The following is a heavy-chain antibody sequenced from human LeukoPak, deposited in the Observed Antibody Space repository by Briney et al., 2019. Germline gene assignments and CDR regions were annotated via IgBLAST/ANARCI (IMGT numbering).Heavy chain of an antibody. CDR2: IYSGGRT. V-gene: IGHV3-53*01. D-gene: IGHD3-22*01. CDR3: AIYDSSGYYSY. J-gene: IGHJ4*02. Sequence: GGSLRLSCAASGFTVSSNDMSWVRQAPGKGLEWVSVIYSGGRTFYADSVKGRFTISRDKSKNTLYLQMNSLRAEDTAVYYCAIYDSSGYYSYWGQGTLVTASS. CDR1: GFTVSSND.